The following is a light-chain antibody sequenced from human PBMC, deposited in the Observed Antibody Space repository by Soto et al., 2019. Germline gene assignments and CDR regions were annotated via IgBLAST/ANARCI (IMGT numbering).Light chain of an antibody. CDR2: EVS. V-gene: IGLV2-8*01. Sequence: QSALTQPPSASGSPGQSVTISCTGTSSDVGGYNYVSWYQQHPGKAPKLMIYEVSKRPSGVPDRFSGSKSGNTASLTVSGLQAEDEADYYCSSYAGSNANYVFGTGTKLPS. CDR3: SSYAGSNANYV. CDR1: SSDVGGYNY. J-gene: IGLJ1*01.